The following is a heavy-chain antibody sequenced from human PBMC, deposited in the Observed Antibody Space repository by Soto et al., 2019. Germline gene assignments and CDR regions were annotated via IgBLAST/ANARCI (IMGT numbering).Heavy chain of an antibody. CDR3: AIESDTMIVVVPGMDV. J-gene: IGHJ6*02. CDR1: GFTFSSYW. D-gene: IGHD3-22*01. Sequence: GGSLRLSCAASGFTFSSYWMHWVRQAPGKGLVWVSRINSDGSSTSYADSVKGRFAISRDNAKNTLYLQMNSLRAEDEAVYYCAIESDTMIVVVPGMDVWGQGTTVTVS. CDR2: INSDGSST. V-gene: IGHV3-74*01.